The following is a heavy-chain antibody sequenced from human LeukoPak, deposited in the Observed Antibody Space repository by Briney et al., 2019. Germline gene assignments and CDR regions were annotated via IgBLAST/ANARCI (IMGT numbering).Heavy chain of an antibody. CDR1: GGSFSGFY. CDR3: ARAGGGYYSYYYYGMDV. Sequence: SETLSLTCTVSGGSFSGFYWSWIRQPPGKGLEWIGYIYYSGSTNYNPSLKSRVTISVDTSKNQFSLKLSSVTAADTAVYYCARAGGGYYSYYYYGMDVWGQGTTVTVSS. J-gene: IGHJ6*02. D-gene: IGHD3-22*01. CDR2: IYYSGST. V-gene: IGHV4-59*01.